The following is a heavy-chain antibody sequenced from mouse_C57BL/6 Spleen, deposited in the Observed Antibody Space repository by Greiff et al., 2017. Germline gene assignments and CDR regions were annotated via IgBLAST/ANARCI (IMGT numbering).Heavy chain of an antibody. CDR2: FYPGSGSI. V-gene: IGHV1-62-2*01. J-gene: IGHJ4*01. CDR3: ARHENNLYAMDY. D-gene: IGHD1-3*01. CDR1: GYTFTEYT. Sequence: VQLQQSGAELVKPGASVKLSCKASGYTFTEYTIHWVEQWPGQGLEWIGWFYPGSGSIKYNEKFKDKATLTADKSSSTVYMELSRLTSEDSAVFVCARHENNLYAMDYWGQGTSVTVSS.